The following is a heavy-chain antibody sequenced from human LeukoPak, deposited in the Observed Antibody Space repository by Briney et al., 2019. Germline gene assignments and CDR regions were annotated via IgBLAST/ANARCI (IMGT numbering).Heavy chain of an antibody. D-gene: IGHD3-16*01. CDR1: GFTVSGTH. CDR2: IYTGGTT. Sequence: GGSLRLSCAASGFTVSGTHMSWVREAPGKGLEWVSAIYTGGTTYYSDSVEGRFTISRDKSKNTLYLQMDSLRVEDTAVYYCARDQATSGGGLDSWGRGTLVTVSS. V-gene: IGHV3-53*01. J-gene: IGHJ4*02. CDR3: ARDQATSGGGLDS.